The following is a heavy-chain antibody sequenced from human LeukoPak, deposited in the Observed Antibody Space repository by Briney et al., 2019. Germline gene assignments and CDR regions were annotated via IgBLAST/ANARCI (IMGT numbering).Heavy chain of an antibody. J-gene: IGHJ5*02. Sequence: GGSLRLCCAASGFSFSTYDMIWIRQAPGRGLEWVSLISSSRSDYRRYAVSVRGRFTISRDNAKNSVDLEMNGLTKNYTGVYYCAAGGRNDLRSWFDPWGQGTVVTVSS. V-gene: IGHV3-11*06. D-gene: IGHD1-1*01. CDR2: ISSSRSDYR. CDR1: GFSFSTYD. CDR3: AAGGRNDLRSWFDP.